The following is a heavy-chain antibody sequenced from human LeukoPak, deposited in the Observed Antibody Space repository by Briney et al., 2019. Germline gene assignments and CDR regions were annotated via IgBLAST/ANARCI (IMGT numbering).Heavy chain of an antibody. J-gene: IGHJ6*02. V-gene: IGHV1-18*01. CDR3: ARDPARIAVAVTGTWAQIYYYYGMDV. D-gene: IGHD6-19*01. Sequence: ASVKVSCKASGYTFTSYGISWVRQAPGQGLEWMGWIGAYNGKTNYAQKLQGRVTMTTDTSTSTAYMELRSLRSDDTAVYYCARDPARIAVAVTGTWAQIYYYYGMDVWGQGTAVTVSS. CDR2: IGAYNGKT. CDR1: GYTFTSYG.